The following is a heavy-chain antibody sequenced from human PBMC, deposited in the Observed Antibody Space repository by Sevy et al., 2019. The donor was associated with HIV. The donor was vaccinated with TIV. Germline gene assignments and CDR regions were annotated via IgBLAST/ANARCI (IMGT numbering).Heavy chain of an antibody. J-gene: IGHJ4*02. V-gene: IGHV1-46*01. D-gene: IGHD6-13*01. CDR2: INPSGGST. Sequence: ASVKVSCKASGYTFTSYYMHWVRQAPGQGLEWMGIINPSGGSTSYAQKFQGRVTMTRDTSTSTVYMELSSLRSEDTAVYYCVAHSSSPPFDYWGQGTLVTVSS. CDR3: VAHSSSPPFDY. CDR1: GYTFTSYY.